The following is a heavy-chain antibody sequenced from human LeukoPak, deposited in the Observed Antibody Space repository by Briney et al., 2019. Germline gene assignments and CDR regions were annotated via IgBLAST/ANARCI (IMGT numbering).Heavy chain of an antibody. V-gene: IGHV1-69*02. J-gene: IGHJ4*02. CDR1: GGTFSSYT. Sequence: SVKVSCKASGGTFSSYTISWVRQAPGQGLEWMGRIIPILGIANYAQKFQGRVTITADKSTSTAYMELSSLRSEDTAVYYCAGSTFGGVIVLIDYWGQGTLVSVSS. D-gene: IGHD3-16*02. CDR2: IIPILGIA. CDR3: AGSTFGGVIVLIDY.